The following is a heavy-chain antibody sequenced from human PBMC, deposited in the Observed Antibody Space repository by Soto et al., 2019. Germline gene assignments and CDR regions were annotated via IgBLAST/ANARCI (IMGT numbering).Heavy chain of an antibody. CDR3: AKDGTSISVGDFDY. J-gene: IGHJ4*02. CDR1: GFTFSSNA. Sequence: PGGSLRLSCVASGFTFSSNAMTWVRQAPGKGREWVAIISGGGSTYYADSVKGRFTISRDTSKNTLYLQMKALRAEDTAVYYGAKDGTSISVGDFDYWGQGTLVTVSS. V-gene: IGHV3-23*01. CDR2: ISGGGST. D-gene: IGHD3-16*01.